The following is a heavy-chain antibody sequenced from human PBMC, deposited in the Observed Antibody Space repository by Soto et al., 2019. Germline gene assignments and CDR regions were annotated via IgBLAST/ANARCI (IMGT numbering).Heavy chain of an antibody. CDR1: GGTFSSYA. D-gene: IGHD6-19*01. CDR3: ARTGYSSGWFQYNWFDP. CDR2: IIPIFGTA. V-gene: IGHV1-69*13. Sequence: SVKVSCRASGGTFSSYAISWVRQAPGQGLEWMGGIIPIFGTANYAQKFQGRVTITADESTSTAYMELSSLRSEDTAVYYCARTGYSSGWFQYNWFDPWGQGTLVTVSS. J-gene: IGHJ5*02.